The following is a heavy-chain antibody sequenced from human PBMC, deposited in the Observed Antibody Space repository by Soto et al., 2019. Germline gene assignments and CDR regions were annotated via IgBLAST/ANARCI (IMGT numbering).Heavy chain of an antibody. CDR2: ISAYNGNT. J-gene: IGHJ6*02. Sequence: QVQLVQSGAEVKKPGASVKVSCKASGYTFTSYGISWVRQAPGQGLEWMGWISAYNGNTNYAQKLQGRVTMTTDTSTSTAYMELRSLRSDDTAVYYCARGAITIFGVVITEDYYYGMDVWGQGTPVTVSS. D-gene: IGHD3-3*01. CDR1: GYTFTSYG. V-gene: IGHV1-18*04. CDR3: ARGAITIFGVVITEDYYYGMDV.